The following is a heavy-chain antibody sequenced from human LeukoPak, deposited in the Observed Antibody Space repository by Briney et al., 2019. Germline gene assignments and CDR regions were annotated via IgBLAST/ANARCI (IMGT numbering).Heavy chain of an antibody. CDR1: GFTFSSYA. CDR3: AKEVQWQLWLGVFDY. J-gene: IGHJ4*02. D-gene: IGHD5-18*01. CDR2: ISGSGGST. V-gene: IGHV3-23*01. Sequence: GGSLRLSCAASGFTFSSYAMSWVRQAPGKGLEWVSAISGSGGSTYYADSVKGRFTISRNNSKNTLYLQMNSLRAEDTAVYYCAKEVQWQLWLGVFDYWGQGTLVTVSS.